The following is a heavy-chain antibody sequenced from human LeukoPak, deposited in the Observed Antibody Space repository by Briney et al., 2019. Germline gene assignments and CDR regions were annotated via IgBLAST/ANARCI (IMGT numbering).Heavy chain of an antibody. CDR3: AKAPVTSCRGAFCYPFDY. CDR2: ISGSGGST. Sequence: GGSLRLSCAASGFTFSSYGMSWVRQAPGKGLEWVSAISGSGGSTYYADSVKGRFTISRDNSKNTLYLQMNSLRAEDTAVYYCAKAPVTSCRGAFCYPFDYWGQGTLVTVSS. V-gene: IGHV3-23*01. D-gene: IGHD2-15*01. CDR1: GFTFSSYG. J-gene: IGHJ4*02.